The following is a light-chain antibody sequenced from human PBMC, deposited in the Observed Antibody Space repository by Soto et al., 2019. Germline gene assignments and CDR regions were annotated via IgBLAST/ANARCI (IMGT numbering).Light chain of an antibody. CDR2: AAS. CDR3: QQYGSSPQT. CDR1: QSVSSSY. Sequence: EIVLTQSPGTLSLSPGEGATLSCRASQSVSSSYLAWYQQKPGQAPRLLIYAASSRATGIPDRFSASGSGTDFTLTISRLEPEEFAVYYGQQYGSSPQTFGQGTKLEIK. V-gene: IGKV3-20*01. J-gene: IGKJ2*01.